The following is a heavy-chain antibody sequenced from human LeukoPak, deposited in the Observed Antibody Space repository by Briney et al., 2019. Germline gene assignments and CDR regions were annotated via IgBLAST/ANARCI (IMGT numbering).Heavy chain of an antibody. CDR3: AKDGGSYGY. CDR1: GFTFSSYA. CDR2: ISGSGGTT. J-gene: IGHJ4*02. D-gene: IGHD3-16*01. Sequence: GGSLRLSCAASGFTFSSYAMSWVRQAPGKGLEWVSGISGSGGTTYYADSVKGRFTISRDNSKNTLYLQMNSLRADDTAVYYCAKDGGSYGYWGQGTLVTVSS. V-gene: IGHV3-23*01.